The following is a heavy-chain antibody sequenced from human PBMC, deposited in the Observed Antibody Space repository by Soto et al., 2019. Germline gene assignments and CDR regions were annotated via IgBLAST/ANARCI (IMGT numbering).Heavy chain of an antibody. CDR1: GFTFSSYG. J-gene: IGHJ3*02. Sequence: QVQLVESGGGVVQPGRSLRLSCAASGFTFSSYGMHWVRQAPGKGLEWVAVVWYDGSNKYYADSVKGRFTISRDNPKNTMYLQMNSLRAEDTAVYYCARGITIFGVVIPHDAFDIWGQGTMVTVSS. CDR3: ARGITIFGVVIPHDAFDI. D-gene: IGHD3-3*01. V-gene: IGHV3-33*01. CDR2: VWYDGSNK.